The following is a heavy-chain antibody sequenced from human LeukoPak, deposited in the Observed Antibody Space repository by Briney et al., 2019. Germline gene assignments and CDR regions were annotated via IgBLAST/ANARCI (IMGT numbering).Heavy chain of an antibody. J-gene: IGHJ4*02. Sequence: GRSLRLSCAASGFTFSSCAMHWVRQAPGKGLEWVSGINWNGGSTGYADSVKGRFTISRDNAKNSLYLQMNSLRAEDTALYYCARVGSRYDILTGYYFDYWGQGTLVTVSS. CDR1: GFTFSSCA. CDR2: INWNGGST. V-gene: IGHV3-20*04. D-gene: IGHD3-9*01. CDR3: ARVGSRYDILTGYYFDY.